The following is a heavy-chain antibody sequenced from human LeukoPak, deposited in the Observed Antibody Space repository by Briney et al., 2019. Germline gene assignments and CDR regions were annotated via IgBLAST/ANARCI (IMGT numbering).Heavy chain of an antibody. J-gene: IGHJ3*02. CDR1: GYTFTGYY. CDR2: ISPNSGGT. CDR3: ARGLTIIRTAPRAPLDI. Sequence: ASVKVSCKASGYTFTGYYIHWVRRAPGQGLEWMGWISPNSGGTNSAQKFQGRVTMTRDPSISTAYMELSRLRSDDTAVYHCARGLTIIRTAPRAPLDIWGQGTMVTVSS. D-gene: IGHD3-22*01. V-gene: IGHV1-2*02.